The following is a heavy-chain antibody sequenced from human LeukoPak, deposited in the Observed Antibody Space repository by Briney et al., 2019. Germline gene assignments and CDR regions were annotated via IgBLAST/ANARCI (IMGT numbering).Heavy chain of an antibody. CDR1: GGSISSYY. V-gene: IGHV4-59*01. CDR3: ARGYCSSTSYYPTLQH. CDR2: IYYSGST. Sequence: SETPSLTCTASGGSISSYYWSWIRQPPGKGLEWIGYIYYSGSTDYNPSLKSRVTISVDTSKNQFSLKLSSVTAADTAVYYCARGYCSSTSYYPTLQHWGQGTLVTVSS. J-gene: IGHJ1*01. D-gene: IGHD2-2*01.